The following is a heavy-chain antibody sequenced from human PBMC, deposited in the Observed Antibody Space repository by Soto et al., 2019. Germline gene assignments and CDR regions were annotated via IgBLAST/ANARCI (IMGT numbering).Heavy chain of an antibody. V-gene: IGHV4-39*01. CDR1: GGRLIIKSYY. D-gene: IGHD2-21*02. CDR2: IYYSGST. CDR3: ARQRTSVVTQAYFDV. Sequence: VSGTRIDIGGRLIIKSYYWGWIRQPPGKGLEWIGSIYYSGSTYNNPSLRSRVSMSIDTSKDQFSLKLKSVTAADTALYFCARQRTSVVTQAYFDVSGPGSLFIVSS. J-gene: IGHJ4*02.